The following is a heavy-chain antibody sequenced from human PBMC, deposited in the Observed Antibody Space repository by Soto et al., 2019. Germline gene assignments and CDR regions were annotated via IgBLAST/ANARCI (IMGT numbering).Heavy chain of an antibody. D-gene: IGHD3-16*01. Sequence: XSVKVSCKVSGCTLTELSMHWVRQAPGKGLEWMXGFDPXDGEKIYAQKVXGRVTMTXATSTTTAYMELSSLRSEDTAVYYCATGTFGDQSWGQGTLVTVSS. CDR1: GCTLTELS. CDR2: FDPXDGEK. CDR3: ATGTFGDQS. V-gene: IGHV1-24*01. J-gene: IGHJ4*02.